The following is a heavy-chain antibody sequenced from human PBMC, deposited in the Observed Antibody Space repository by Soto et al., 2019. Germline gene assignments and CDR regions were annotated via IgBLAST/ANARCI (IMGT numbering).Heavy chain of an antibody. J-gene: IGHJ4*02. Sequence: GGSLRLSCAASGSSFGSYALSWVRQAPGKGLEWVSTISGSDGKTFYADSVKGRFSISRDTSQSTLYLQMNSLRADDTAMYYCARWSYLDYWGQGTRVTVSS. CDR2: ISGSDGKT. CDR3: ARWSYLDY. D-gene: IGHD3-3*01. CDR1: GSSFGSYA. V-gene: IGHV3-23*01.